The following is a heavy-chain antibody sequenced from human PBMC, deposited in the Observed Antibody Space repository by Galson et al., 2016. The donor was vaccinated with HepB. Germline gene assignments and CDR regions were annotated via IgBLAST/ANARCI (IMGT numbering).Heavy chain of an antibody. CDR1: GYTFTTYW. CDR3: ARQGLSAGWYSTLFDF. Sequence: QSGAEVKKPGASLKISCKASGYTFTTYWIGWVRLMPGKGLEWMGIIYPGDSETRYSPSFQGQVTISVDKSINTAYLQWSSLKASDTAMYYCARQGLSAGWYSTLFDFWGQGTLVTVVS. D-gene: IGHD6-19*01. CDR2: IYPGDSET. V-gene: IGHV5-51*01. J-gene: IGHJ4*02.